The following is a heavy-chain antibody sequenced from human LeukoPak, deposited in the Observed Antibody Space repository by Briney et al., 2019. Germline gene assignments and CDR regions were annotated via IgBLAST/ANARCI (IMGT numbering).Heavy chain of an antibody. D-gene: IGHD6-13*01. CDR1: GFTFSSYG. CDR3: ARGYSSSWLGYFDY. CDR2: VSSDGSIN. J-gene: IGHJ4*02. Sequence: HPGGSLRLSCAASGFTFSSYGIHWVRQAPGKGLEWVAVVSSDGSINYYADSVKGRFTISRDTSKNTVYLQMNSLGAEDTAFYYCARGYSSSWLGYFDYWGQGTLVTVSP. V-gene: IGHV3-30*03.